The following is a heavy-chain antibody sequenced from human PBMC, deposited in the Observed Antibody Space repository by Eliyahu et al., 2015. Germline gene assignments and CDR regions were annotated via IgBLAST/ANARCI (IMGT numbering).Heavy chain of an antibody. V-gene: IGHV3-30*18. CDR1: GFAFSRFG. CDR2: LSDTGKAR. Sequence: QVHLVESGGGVVQPGKPLRLSCLASGFAFSRFGMHWVRPPPGKGLEWVAVLSDTGKARFYTDSVKDRFTVSRDNSRNTLFLEISNLRLEDTAMYYCAKDGGVPAAHFDSWGQGTLVTVSS. J-gene: IGHJ4*02. D-gene: IGHD3-16*01. CDR3: AKDGGVPAAHFDS.